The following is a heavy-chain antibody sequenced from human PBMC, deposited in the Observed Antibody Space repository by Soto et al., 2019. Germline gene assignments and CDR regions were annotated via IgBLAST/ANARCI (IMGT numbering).Heavy chain of an antibody. V-gene: IGHV4-59*01. D-gene: IGHD6-19*01. J-gene: IGHJ4*02. CDR2: IYYTGTT. CDR3: ADMRGQWLPRD. Sequence: SEELSLTCTVSGGSISNYHWNWIRQPPGKGLEWIGYIYYTGTTNYNPSLESRVTISVDPSKNHFSLKLNSVTAADTAVYYCADMRGQWLPRDWGQGILVT. CDR1: GGSISNYH.